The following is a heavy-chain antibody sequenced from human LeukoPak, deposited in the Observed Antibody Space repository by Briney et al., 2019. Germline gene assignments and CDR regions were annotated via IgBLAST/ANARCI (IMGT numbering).Heavy chain of an antibody. V-gene: IGHV3-53*01. CDR3: ATTRPHPEYYYYMDV. CDR2: IYSGGNT. CDR1: GFTVSSNY. Sequence: GGSLRLSCAASGFTVSSNYMYWVRQAPGKGLEWVSVIYSGGNTYYADSVKGRFTISRDNSKNTLFLQMNSLRAEDTAVYYCATTRPHPEYYYYMDVWGKGTTVTVSS. D-gene: IGHD1-14*01. J-gene: IGHJ6*03.